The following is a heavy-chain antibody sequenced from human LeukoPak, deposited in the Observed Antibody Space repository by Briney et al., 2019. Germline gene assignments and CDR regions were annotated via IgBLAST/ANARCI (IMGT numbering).Heavy chain of an antibody. V-gene: IGHV4-59*11. CDR2: IYYSGST. D-gene: IGHD2-15*01. CDR3: ARVVLYNWFDP. J-gene: IGHJ5*02. Sequence: SETLSLTCTVSGGSISSHYWSWIRQPPGKGLEWIGYIYYSGSTNYNPPLKSRVTISVDTSKNQFSLKLSSVTAADTAVYYCARVVLYNWFDPWGQGTLVTVSS. CDR1: GGSISSHY.